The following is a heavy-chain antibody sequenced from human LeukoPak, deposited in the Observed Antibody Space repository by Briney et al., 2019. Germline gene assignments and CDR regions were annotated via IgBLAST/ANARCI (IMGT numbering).Heavy chain of an antibody. Sequence: SETLSLTCTVSGGSISSYYWSWIRQLPGKGLEWIGYIYYSGSTNYNPSLKSRVTISVDTSKNQFSLKLSSVTAADTAVYYCARDYRWARDYYYYMDVWGKGTTVTVSS. CDR2: IYYSGST. J-gene: IGHJ6*03. D-gene: IGHD3-16*02. CDR1: GGSISSYY. V-gene: IGHV4-59*01. CDR3: ARDYRWARDYYYYMDV.